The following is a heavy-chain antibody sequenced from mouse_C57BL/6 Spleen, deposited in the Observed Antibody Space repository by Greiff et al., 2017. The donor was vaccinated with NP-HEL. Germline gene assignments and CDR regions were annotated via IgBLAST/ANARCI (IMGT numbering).Heavy chain of an antibody. D-gene: IGHD2-4*01. CDR3: ARHDDYDGENYAMDY. CDR2: IWSDGST. CDR1: GFSLTSYG. J-gene: IGHJ4*01. Sequence: VQRVESGPGLVAPSQSLSITCTVSGFSLTSYGVHWVRQPPGKGLEWLVVIWSDGSTTYNSALKSRLSISKDNSKSQVFLKMNSLQTDDTAMYYCARHDDYDGENYAMDYWGQGTSVTVSS. V-gene: IGHV2-6-1*01.